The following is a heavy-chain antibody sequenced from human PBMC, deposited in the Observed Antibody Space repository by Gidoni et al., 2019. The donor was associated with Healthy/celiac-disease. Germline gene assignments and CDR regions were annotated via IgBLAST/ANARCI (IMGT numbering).Heavy chain of an antibody. D-gene: IGHD3-3*01. CDR1: GGSFSGYY. J-gene: IGHJ3*02. CDR3: AAGDFWSGYQVSDAFDI. Sequence: QVQLQQWGAGLLKPSETLSLTCAVYGGSFSGYYWSWIRQPPGKGLEWIGEINHSGSTNYNPSLKSRVTISVDTSKNQFSLKLSSVTAADTAVYYCAAGDFWSGYQVSDAFDIWGQGTMVTVSS. V-gene: IGHV4-34*01. CDR2: INHSGST.